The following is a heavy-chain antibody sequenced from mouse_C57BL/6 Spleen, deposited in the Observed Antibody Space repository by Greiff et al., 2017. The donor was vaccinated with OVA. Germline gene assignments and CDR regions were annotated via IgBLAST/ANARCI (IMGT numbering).Heavy chain of an antibody. D-gene: IGHD2-5*01. Sequence: QVHVKQSGAELVKPGASVKISCKASGYAFSSYWMNWVKQRPGKGLEWIGQIYPGDGDTNYNGKFKGKATLTADKSSSTAYMQLSSLTSEDSAVYFCARSDYSNYLYFDVWGTGTTVTVSS. CDR1: GYAFSSYW. V-gene: IGHV1-80*01. J-gene: IGHJ1*03. CDR2: IYPGDGDT. CDR3: ARSDYSNYLYFDV.